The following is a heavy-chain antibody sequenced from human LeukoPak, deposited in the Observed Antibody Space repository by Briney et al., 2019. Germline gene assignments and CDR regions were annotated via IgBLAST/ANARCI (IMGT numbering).Heavy chain of an antibody. CDR1: GYTFINYA. J-gene: IGHJ5*02. Sequence: ASVKVSCKASGYTFINYAISWVRQAPGQGLEWMGWIGTYNGNTKYAQEFQGRVTMTRDTSISTAYMELSRLRSDDTAVYYCAREPATMVRGVLLGRFDPWGQGTLVTVSS. CDR3: AREPATMVRGVLLGRFDP. V-gene: IGHV1-18*01. D-gene: IGHD3-10*01. CDR2: IGTYNGNT.